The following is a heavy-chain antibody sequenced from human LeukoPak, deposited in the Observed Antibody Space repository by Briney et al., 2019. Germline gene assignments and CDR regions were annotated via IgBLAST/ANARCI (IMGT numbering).Heavy chain of an antibody. CDR3: ASSSSGNFDY. CDR2: IIPILGIA. CDR1: GGTFSSYT. Sequence: RASVKVSCKASGGTFSSYTISWVRQAPGQGLEWMGRIIPILGIANYAQKFQGRVTITADKSTSTAYMEVSSLRSEDTAVYYCASSSSGNFDYWGQGTLVTVSS. D-gene: IGHD3-22*01. J-gene: IGHJ4*02. V-gene: IGHV1-69*02.